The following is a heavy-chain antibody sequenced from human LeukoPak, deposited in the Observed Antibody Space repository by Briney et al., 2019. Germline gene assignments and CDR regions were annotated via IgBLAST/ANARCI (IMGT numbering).Heavy chain of an antibody. V-gene: IGHV4-38-2*02. CDR2: IYHSGST. Sequence: PSETLSLTCAVSGYSISSGYYWGWIRQPPGKGLEWIGSIYHSGSTYYNPSLKSRVTISVDTSKNQFSLKLSSVTAADTAVYYCARDNGYNYLLLFWGQGTLVTVSS. D-gene: IGHD5-24*01. CDR3: ARDNGYNYLLLF. J-gene: IGHJ4*02. CDR1: GYSISSGYY.